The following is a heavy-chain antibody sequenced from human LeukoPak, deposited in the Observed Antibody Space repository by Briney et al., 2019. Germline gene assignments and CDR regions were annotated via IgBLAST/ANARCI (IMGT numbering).Heavy chain of an antibody. CDR1: GGSVSSYY. D-gene: IGHD2-15*01. Sequence: SETLSLTCTVSGGSVSSYYWTWIRQPPGKGLEWIAYIYYSGSTNYNPSLKSRVTISVDKSKNQFSLKLRSVTAADTAVYYCARGEVALNWFDPWGQGTLVTVSS. V-gene: IGHV4-59*02. CDR2: IYYSGST. CDR3: ARGEVALNWFDP. J-gene: IGHJ5*02.